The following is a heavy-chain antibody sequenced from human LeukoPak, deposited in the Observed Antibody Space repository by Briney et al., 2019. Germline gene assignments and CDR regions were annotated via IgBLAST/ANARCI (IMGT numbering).Heavy chain of an antibody. J-gene: IGHJ6*02. V-gene: IGHV1-3*01. CDR2: INAGNGNT. CDR3: ARDQGAVRGVIRDYYYYGMDV. Sequence: ASVKVSCKASGYTFTSYAMHWVRQAPGQRLEWMGWINAGNGNTKYSQKFQGRVTVTRDTSASTAYMELSSLRSEDTAVYYCARDQGAVRGVIRDYYYYGMDVWGQGTTVTVSS. CDR1: GYTFTSYA. D-gene: IGHD3-10*01.